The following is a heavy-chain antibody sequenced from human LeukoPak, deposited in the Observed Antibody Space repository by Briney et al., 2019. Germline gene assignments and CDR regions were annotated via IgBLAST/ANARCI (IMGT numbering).Heavy chain of an antibody. CDR2: MSYVGIT. CDR1: GDSISSTTYW. Sequence: KPSETLSLTCTVSGDSISSTTYWWGWIRQSPGKGLEWIGSMSYVGITSYNPSPKSRATISVDTSKNQFSLMLSSVTAADTAVYYCTRLPLDYSLDHWGQGTPVSVSS. J-gene: IGHJ4*02. V-gene: IGHV4-39*01. CDR3: TRLPLDYSLDH. D-gene: IGHD4-11*01.